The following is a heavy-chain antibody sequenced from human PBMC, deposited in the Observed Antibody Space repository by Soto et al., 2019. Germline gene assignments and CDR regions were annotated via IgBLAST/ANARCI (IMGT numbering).Heavy chain of an antibody. Sequence: EVQLLESGGGLVQPGGSLRLSCAASGFTFSSYAMSWVGQAPGKGLEWGSAISGSGGSTYYADSVKGRFTISRDNSKNTLYLQMNSLRAEDTAVYYCAKERELGYCSSTSCSSYYYGMDVWGQGTTVTVSS. CDR2: ISGSGGST. CDR3: AKERELGYCSSTSCSSYYYGMDV. V-gene: IGHV3-23*01. D-gene: IGHD2-2*01. J-gene: IGHJ6*02. CDR1: GFTFSSYA.